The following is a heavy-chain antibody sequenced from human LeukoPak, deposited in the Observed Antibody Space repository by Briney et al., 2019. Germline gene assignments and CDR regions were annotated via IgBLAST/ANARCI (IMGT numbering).Heavy chain of an antibody. CDR2: IIPMFRTA. CDR1: GGTFSSYA. CDR3: ARRVRRGVSHPPHYYYYYAMDV. J-gene: IGHJ6*04. V-gene: IGHV1-69*01. Sequence: ASVKVSCKSSGGTFSSYAISWVRQAPGPGLEWMGGIIPMFRTADYAQKFQGRVTITSDESTSTAYMELSSLRSEDTAVYYCARRVRRGVSHPPHYYYYYAMDVWGKGTTITVSA. D-gene: IGHD3-10*01.